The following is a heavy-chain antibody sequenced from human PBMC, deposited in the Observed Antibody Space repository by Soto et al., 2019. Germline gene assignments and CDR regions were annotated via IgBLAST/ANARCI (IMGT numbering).Heavy chain of an antibody. Sequence: SETLSLTCGVYRGSFSGFYWSWVRQTPGGGLEWIGEINHSGTTNYNPSFQDRVTISVDKSTNNFSLKMTSVTAADAAVYYCARGRGYVYGSNFYGLDVWGQGTTVTVSS. J-gene: IGHJ6*02. V-gene: IGHV4-34*01. CDR2: INHSGTT. CDR3: ARGRGYVYGSNFYGLDV. CDR1: RGSFSGFY. D-gene: IGHD6-25*01.